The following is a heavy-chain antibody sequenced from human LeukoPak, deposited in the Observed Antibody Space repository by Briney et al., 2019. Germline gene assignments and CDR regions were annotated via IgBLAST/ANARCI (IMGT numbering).Heavy chain of an antibody. J-gene: IGHJ4*02. CDR1: GFTFSSYA. D-gene: IGHD2-15*01. Sequence: GGSLRLSCAASGFTFSSYAMSWVRQAPGKGLEWVSAISDSGGSTYYADSVKGRFTISRDNSKNTLYLQMNSLRAEDTAVYYCAKGPAYCSGGSCPGYFDYWGQGTLVTVSS. CDR3: AKGPAYCSGGSCPGYFDY. CDR2: ISDSGGST. V-gene: IGHV3-23*01.